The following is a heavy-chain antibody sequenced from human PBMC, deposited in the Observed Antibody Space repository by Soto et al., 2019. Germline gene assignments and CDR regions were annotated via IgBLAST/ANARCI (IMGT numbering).Heavy chain of an antibody. V-gene: IGHV1-18*01. D-gene: IGHD6-13*01. CDR3: ARGRIAVADLFDY. CDR1: GYSSPSYY. Sequence: SVKVSCKACGYSSPSYYISGVRQDPGQGLEWMGWISAYNGNTNYAQKLQCRVTMTTDTSTSTAYMELRSLRSDDTAVYYCARGRIAVADLFDYWRQVTLFIVSS. J-gene: IGHJ4*02. CDR2: ISAYNGNT.